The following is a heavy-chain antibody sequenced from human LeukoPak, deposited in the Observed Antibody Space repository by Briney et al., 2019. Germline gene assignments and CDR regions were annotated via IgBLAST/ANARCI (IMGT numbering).Heavy chain of an antibody. J-gene: IGHJ5*02. V-gene: IGHV1-69*01. CDR2: IIPIFGTA. CDR1: GGTFSSYA. D-gene: IGHD2-2*01. CDR3: ARVDNVVVPAASTDWFDP. Sequence: SVKVSSKASGGTFSSYAISWVRQAPGQGLEWMGGIIPIFGTANYAQKFQGRVTITADESTSTAYMELSSLRSEDTAVYYCARVDNVVVPAASTDWFDPWGQGTLVTVSS.